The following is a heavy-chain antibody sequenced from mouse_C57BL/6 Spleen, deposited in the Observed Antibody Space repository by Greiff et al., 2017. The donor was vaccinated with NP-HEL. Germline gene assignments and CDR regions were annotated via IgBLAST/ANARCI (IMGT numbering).Heavy chain of an antibody. CDR2: INPGSGGT. V-gene: IGHV1-54*01. J-gene: IGHJ2*01. CDR1: GYAFTNYL. Sequence: QVHVKQSGAELVRPGTSVKVSCKASGYAFTNYLIEWVKQRPGQGLEWIGVINPGSGGTNYNEKFKGKATLTADKSSSTAYMQLSSLTSEDSAVYFCARSGGYGSSYGYFDYWGQGTTLTVSS. CDR3: ARSGGYGSSYGYFDY. D-gene: IGHD1-1*01.